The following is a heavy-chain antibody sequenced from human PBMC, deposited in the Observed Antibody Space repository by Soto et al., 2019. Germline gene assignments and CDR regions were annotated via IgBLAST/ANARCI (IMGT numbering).Heavy chain of an antibody. CDR3: ARRTGYCSSTSCPDRYYYYYMDV. J-gene: IGHJ6*03. D-gene: IGHD2-2*01. CDR1: GFTFSSYG. V-gene: IGHV3-33*01. Sequence: QVQLVESGGGVVQPGRSLRLSCAASGFTFSSYGMHWVRQAPGKGLEWVAVIWYDGSNKYYADSVKGRFTISRDNSKNTLYLQMNSLRAEDMAVYYCARRTGYCSSTSCPDRYYYYYMDVWGKGTTDTVS. CDR2: IWYDGSNK.